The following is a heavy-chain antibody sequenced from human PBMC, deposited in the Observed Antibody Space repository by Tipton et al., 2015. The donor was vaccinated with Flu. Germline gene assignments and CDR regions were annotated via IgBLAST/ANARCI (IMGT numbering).Heavy chain of an antibody. CDR2: VYYSGKT. V-gene: IGHV4-39*07. J-gene: IGHJ4*02. D-gene: IGHD3-10*01. CDR3: ARVGVPVGGIYYFDF. Sequence: LRLSCSVSGGYIIRTSYYWGWIRQAPGKGLEWIGNVYYSGKTQYSPSLKDRISVSVDTSKNQFSLNLTSVTAADTALYYCARVGVPVGGIYYFDFWGQGRLVTVSS. CDR1: GGYIIRTSYY.